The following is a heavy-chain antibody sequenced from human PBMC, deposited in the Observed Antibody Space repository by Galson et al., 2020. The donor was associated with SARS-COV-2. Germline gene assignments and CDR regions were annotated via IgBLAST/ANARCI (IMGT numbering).Heavy chain of an antibody. D-gene: IGHD2-2*01. Sequence: GGSLRPSCAASGFTFSSYAMHWVRQAPGKGLEWVAVISYDGSNKYYADSVKGRFTIPRDNSKNTLYLQMNSLRAEDTAVYYCAREAVVPAPNVDYWGQGTLVTVSS. CDR2: ISYDGSNK. J-gene: IGHJ4*02. CDR1: GFTFSSYA. V-gene: IGHV3-30*01. CDR3: AREAVVPAPNVDY.